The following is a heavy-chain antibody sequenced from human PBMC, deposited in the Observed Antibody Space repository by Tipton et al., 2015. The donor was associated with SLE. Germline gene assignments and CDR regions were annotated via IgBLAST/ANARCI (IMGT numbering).Heavy chain of an antibody. CDR1: GGSFRGYY. V-gene: IGHV4-34*01. D-gene: IGHD1-1*01. CDR2: INHSGST. Sequence: TLSLTCAVYGGSFRGYYWSWIRQPPGKGLEWIGEINHSGSTNHNPSLKSRVTISVDTSKNQLSLKLSAVTAADTAGYDCARALWKGGDYWGQGTLVAVSS. CDR3: ARALWKGGDY. J-gene: IGHJ4*02.